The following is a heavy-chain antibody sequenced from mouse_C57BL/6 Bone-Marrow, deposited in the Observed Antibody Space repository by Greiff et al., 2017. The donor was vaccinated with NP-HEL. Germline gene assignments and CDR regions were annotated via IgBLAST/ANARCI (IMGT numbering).Heavy chain of an antibody. CDR3: ASLYDGYGYAMDY. V-gene: IGHV5-6*01. Sequence: EVKVVESGGDLVKPGGSLKLSCAASGFTFSSYGMSWVRQTPDKRLEWVATISSGGSYTYYPDSVKGRFTISRDNAKNTLYLQMSSLKSEDTAMYYCASLYDGYGYAMDYWGKGTSVTVSS. CDR2: ISSGGSYT. D-gene: IGHD2-3*01. J-gene: IGHJ4*01. CDR1: GFTFSSYG.